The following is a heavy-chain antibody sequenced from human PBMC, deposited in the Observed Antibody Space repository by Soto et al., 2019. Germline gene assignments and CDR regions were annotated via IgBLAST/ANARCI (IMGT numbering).Heavy chain of an antibody. CDR1: GGSSRAYH. J-gene: IGHJ2*01. D-gene: IGHD1-20*01. V-gene: IGHV4-34*01. Sequence: SETLSLTCSVYGGSSRAYHWSWIRQSPGEGLEWIGEFSYSGSLNYNPSLKRRVAVSLDTSTDHFSLTMTSVTAADTGVYFCAGGPRYWSFALWGRGTMVTVSS. CDR3: AGGPRYWSFAL. CDR2: FSYSGSL.